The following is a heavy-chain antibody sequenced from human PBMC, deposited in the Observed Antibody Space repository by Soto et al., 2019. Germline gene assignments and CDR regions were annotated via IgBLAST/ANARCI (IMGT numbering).Heavy chain of an antibody. D-gene: IGHD4-17*01. V-gene: IGHV1-18*01. CDR3: ARVQPIDYGDYYCYYGMDV. CDR2: ISAYNGKT. CDR1: GYTFTSYG. Sequence: QVQLVQSGAEVKKPGASVKVSCKASGYTFTSYGISWVRQAPGQGLEWMGWISAYNGKTNNAQKLQGRGTMTTDPSTITAYMELRSLRSDDTAVYYCARVQPIDYGDYYCYYGMDVWGQGTTVTVSS. J-gene: IGHJ6*02.